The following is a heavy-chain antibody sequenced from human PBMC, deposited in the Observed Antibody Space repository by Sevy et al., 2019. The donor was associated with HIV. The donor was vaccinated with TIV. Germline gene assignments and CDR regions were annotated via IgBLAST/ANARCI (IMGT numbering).Heavy chain of an antibody. CDR2: IYYNGHI. V-gene: IGHV4-59*08. J-gene: IGHJ4*02. D-gene: IGHD1-26*01. CDR1: GGSITSLY. CDR3: AGENAWGRGYS. Sequence: TETVSLTCTVSGGSITSLYWNWIRQPPGKGLEWIANIYYNGHINYNPSLKSRVTLSLDTSKNQFSLRLSSVTAADTAMYYCAGENAWGRGYSWGQGTLVTVSS.